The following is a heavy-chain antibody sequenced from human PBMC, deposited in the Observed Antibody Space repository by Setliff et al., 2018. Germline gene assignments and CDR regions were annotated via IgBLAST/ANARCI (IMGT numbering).Heavy chain of an antibody. CDR2: VRSNSVGGTT. Sequence: GGSLRLSCTASGLTFADAWMNWVRQAPGKGLEWVARVRSNSVGGTTEYGAPVKGRFTISRDDSKDTVYLQMNDLKTEDTAVYYCARMAYFEQTNWFDPWGQGTLVTVSS. J-gene: IGHJ5*02. V-gene: IGHV3-15*01. D-gene: IGHD3-9*01. CDR1: GLTFADAW. CDR3: ARMAYFEQTNWFDP.